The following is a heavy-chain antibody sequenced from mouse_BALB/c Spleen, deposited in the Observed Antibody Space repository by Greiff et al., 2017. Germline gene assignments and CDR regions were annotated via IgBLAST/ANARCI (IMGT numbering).Heavy chain of an antibody. CDR3: ARPITTATRYFGV. J-gene: IGHJ1*01. D-gene: IGHD1-2*01. CDR1: GYAFSSSW. CDR2: IYPGDGDT. Sequence: VKLMESGPELVKPGASVKISCKASGYAFSSSWMNWVKQRPGQGLEWIGRIYPGDGDTNYNGKFKGKATLTADKSSSTAYMQLSSLNSVDSAVYFCARPITTATRYFGVWGEGTTVTVSS. V-gene: IGHV1-82*01.